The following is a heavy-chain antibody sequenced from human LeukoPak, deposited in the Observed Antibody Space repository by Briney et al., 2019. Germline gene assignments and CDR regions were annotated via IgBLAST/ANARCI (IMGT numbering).Heavy chain of an antibody. Sequence: PSETLSLTCGVSGGSISSYYWSWIRQPPGKGLEWMGYVSYSGSTNYNPSLQSRVTISLDTSTNQFSLHLSSVTAADTAVYYCARRPIVGATADSFDIWGQGAMVTVSS. CDR2: VSYSGST. D-gene: IGHD1-26*01. CDR3: ARRPIVGATADSFDI. CDR1: GGSISSYY. V-gene: IGHV4-59*08. J-gene: IGHJ3*02.